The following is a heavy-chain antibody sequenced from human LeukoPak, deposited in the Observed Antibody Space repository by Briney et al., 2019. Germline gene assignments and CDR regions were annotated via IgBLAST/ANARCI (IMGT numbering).Heavy chain of an antibody. CDR1: GGSFSGYY. CDR3: ARHRSMARRYYYYYYLDV. Sequence: PSETLSLTCAVYGGSFSGYYWSWIRQPPGKGLEWIGEINHSGSTNYNPSLKSRVTISVDTSKNQFSLKLSSVTAADTAVYYCARHRSMARRYYYYYYLDVWGKGTTVTISS. J-gene: IGHJ6*03. CDR2: INHSGST. D-gene: IGHD3-10*01. V-gene: IGHV4-34*01.